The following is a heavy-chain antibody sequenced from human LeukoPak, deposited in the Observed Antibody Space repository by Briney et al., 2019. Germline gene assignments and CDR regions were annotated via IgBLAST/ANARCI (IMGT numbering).Heavy chain of an antibody. Sequence: PGGSLRLSCAASGFTFSNFWMHWVRQAPGKGLVWVALIYGDGSFTRYADSVKGRFTISRDNAKNTVYPQMNSLRPEDTAVYYCARAFGGSYSSTVDYWGQGTLVTVSS. CDR1: GFTFSNFW. D-gene: IGHD1-26*01. CDR3: ARAFGGSYSSTVDY. CDR2: IYGDGSFT. J-gene: IGHJ4*02. V-gene: IGHV3-74*01.